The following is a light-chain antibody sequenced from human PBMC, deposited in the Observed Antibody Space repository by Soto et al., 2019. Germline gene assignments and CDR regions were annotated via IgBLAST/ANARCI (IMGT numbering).Light chain of an antibody. CDR1: QSVTSNY. V-gene: IGKV3-20*01. Sequence: ESVLTQSPGTLSLSPGDRATLSCRASQSVTSNYLAWYQQKPGQAPRLLLYGASRRAIGIPERISGSGSGADVTLTISRLEHEDVAVYYCYQYDTSPPLTFGGGTKVEIK. CDR3: YQYDTSPPLT. CDR2: GAS. J-gene: IGKJ4*01.